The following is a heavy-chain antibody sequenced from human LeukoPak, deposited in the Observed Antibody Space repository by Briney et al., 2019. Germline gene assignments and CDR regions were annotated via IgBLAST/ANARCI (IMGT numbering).Heavy chain of an antibody. CDR2: IYPGDSDT. V-gene: IGHV5-51*03. CDR1: GYSFTNHW. J-gene: IGHJ4*02. CDR3: ARRIYGSGSSSFDY. D-gene: IGHD3-10*01. Sequence: GESLKISCKGSGYSFTNHWSGWVRQMPGKGLEWMGIIYPGDSDTRYSPSFQGQVTISADKSISTAYLQWSSLKASDTAMYYCARRIYGSGSSSFDYWGQGTLVTVSS.